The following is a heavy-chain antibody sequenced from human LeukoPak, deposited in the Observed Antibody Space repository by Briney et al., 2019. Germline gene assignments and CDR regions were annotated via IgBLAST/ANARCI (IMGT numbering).Heavy chain of an antibody. Sequence: TSETLSLTCAVYGESFSSYYWSWVRQPPGKGREWIGEINHSGSTNYNPSLKSRVTISVDTTKNQFRLNLSSVTAAATAVHYCASGRGEYYVFWSGYSEGAAFDYWGQGTLVTVSS. V-gene: IGHV4-34*01. J-gene: IGHJ4*02. D-gene: IGHD3-3*01. CDR1: GESFSSYY. CDR2: INHSGST. CDR3: ASGRGEYYVFWSGYSEGAAFDY.